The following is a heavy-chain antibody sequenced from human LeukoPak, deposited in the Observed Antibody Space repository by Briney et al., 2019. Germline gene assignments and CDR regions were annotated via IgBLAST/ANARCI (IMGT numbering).Heavy chain of an antibody. CDR1: GFTFGDYA. CDR2: IRSKAYGGTT. Sequence: PGGSLRLSCTASGFTFGDYAMSWFRQAPGKGLEWVGFIRSKAYGGTTEYAASVKGRFTISRDDSKSIAYLQMNSLKTEDTAVYYCTREDYDSSGYYLDYWGQGTLVTVSS. CDR3: TREDYDSSGYYLDY. V-gene: IGHV3-49*03. D-gene: IGHD3-22*01. J-gene: IGHJ4*02.